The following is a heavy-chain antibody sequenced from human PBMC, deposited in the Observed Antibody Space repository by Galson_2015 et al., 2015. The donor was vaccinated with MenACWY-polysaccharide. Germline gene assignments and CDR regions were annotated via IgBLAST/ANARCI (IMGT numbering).Heavy chain of an antibody. CDR1: GVIFSDSA. CDR3: YSLTGDDDGNIDL. D-gene: IGHD4-23*01. CDR2: IRSKANNYAT. J-gene: IGHJ2*01. V-gene: IGHV3-73*01. Sequence: SLRLSCAASGVIFSDSAIHWVRQASGKGLEWVGRIRSKANNYATAYAASMKGRFTISRDDSKNTAHLQMNSLKTEDKAVYYCYSLTGDDDGNIDLWGRGTLVTVSS.